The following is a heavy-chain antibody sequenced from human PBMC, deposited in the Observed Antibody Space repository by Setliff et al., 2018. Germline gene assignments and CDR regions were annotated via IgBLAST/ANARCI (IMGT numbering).Heavy chain of an antibody. Sequence: PVGSLRLSCAASGFTFSTYSMSWVRQAPGKGPQWVSAISGDSLHIYYTDSVKGRFTISRDNSKYTLYLQMRNLRAEDTATYYCVNHNPGRRAVDTTPLDYWGQGAQVTVSS. CDR3: VNHNPGRRAVDTTPLDY. D-gene: IGHD5-18*01. V-gene: IGHV3-23*01. CDR1: GFTFSTYS. CDR2: ISGDSLHI. J-gene: IGHJ4*02.